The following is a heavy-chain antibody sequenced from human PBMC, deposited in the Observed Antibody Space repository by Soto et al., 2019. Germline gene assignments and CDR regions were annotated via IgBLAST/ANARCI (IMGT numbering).Heavy chain of an antibody. CDR3: ARGGYGSGRYPYYYYGMDV. D-gene: IGHD3-10*01. CDR1: WYSFTSYW. Sequence: GESLKISCKGSWYSFTSYWIGWVRQMPGKGLEWMGIIYPGDSDTRYSPSFQGQVTISADKSISTAYLQWSSLKASDTAMYYCARGGYGSGRYPYYYYGMDVWGQGTTVTVSS. CDR2: IYPGDSDT. J-gene: IGHJ6*02. V-gene: IGHV5-51*01.